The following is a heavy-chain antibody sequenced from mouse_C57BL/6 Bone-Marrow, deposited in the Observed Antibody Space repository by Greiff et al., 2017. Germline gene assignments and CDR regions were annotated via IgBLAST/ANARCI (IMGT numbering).Heavy chain of an antibody. J-gene: IGHJ2*01. V-gene: IGHV1-64*01. CDR3: ARWWDYDEDY. D-gene: IGHD2-4*01. CDR2: IHPNSGST. CDR1: GYTFTSYW. Sequence: VQLQQPGAELVQPGASVKLSCKASGYTFTSYWMHWVKQRPGQGLEWIGMIHPNSGSTNYNEKFKSKATLTVDKSSSTAYMQLSSLTSEDSAVYYCARWWDYDEDYWGQGTTLTVSS.